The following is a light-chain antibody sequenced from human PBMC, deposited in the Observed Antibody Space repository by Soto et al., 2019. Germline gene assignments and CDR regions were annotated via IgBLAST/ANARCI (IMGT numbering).Light chain of an antibody. V-gene: IGKV3-20*01. J-gene: IGKJ2*01. CDR1: QRISTDS. CDR3: QRNS. Sequence: EIVLTQSPGTLSLSPGERATLSRRATQRISTDSLAWYQHKPGQAPRLLIYATSTRATGIPDRFSGSGSGTDFTLTISRLEPEDFAVYYCQRNSFGQGTRLEFK. CDR2: ATS.